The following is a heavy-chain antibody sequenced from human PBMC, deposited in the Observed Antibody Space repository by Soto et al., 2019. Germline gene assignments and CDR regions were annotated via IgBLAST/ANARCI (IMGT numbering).Heavy chain of an antibody. Sequence: QVQLQESGPGLVKPSQTLSLTCTVSGGSISSGGYYWNWIRQHPGKGLEWIGYIHYSGSTFYSPSLKSRVIISVDTSKNQFSLNLSSLTAADTAVYYCARGGNSGGLVWFDPWGQGTLVTVSS. CDR1: GGSISSGGYY. CDR2: IHYSGST. V-gene: IGHV4-31*03. CDR3: ARGGNSGGLVWFDP. J-gene: IGHJ5*02. D-gene: IGHD2-21*02.